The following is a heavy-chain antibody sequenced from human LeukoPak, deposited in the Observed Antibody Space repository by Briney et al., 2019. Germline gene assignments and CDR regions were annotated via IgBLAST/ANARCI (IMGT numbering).Heavy chain of an antibody. CDR2: IYYSGNT. D-gene: IGHD3-22*01. Sequence: PETLSLTCTVSGGSISSYYWGWIRQPPGKGLEWIGYIYYSGNTKYNPSLKSRVTISLDTSKNQFSLKLSSVTAADTAVYYCARDARYYDSSGYYAFDIWGQGTMVTVSS. J-gene: IGHJ3*02. CDR3: ARDARYYDSSGYYAFDI. CDR1: GGSISSYY. V-gene: IGHV4-59*01.